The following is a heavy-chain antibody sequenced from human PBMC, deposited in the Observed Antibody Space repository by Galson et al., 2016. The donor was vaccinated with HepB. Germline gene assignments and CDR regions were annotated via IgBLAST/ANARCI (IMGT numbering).Heavy chain of an antibody. V-gene: IGHV3-30*18. CDR1: GFTFSNYG. D-gene: IGHD2/OR15-2a*01. CDR3: AKRYEYCPAVGCSVDY. CDR2: DSMDGRRK. J-gene: IGHJ4*02. Sequence: SLRLSCAASGFTFSNYGMHWVRQAPAKGLEWVAADSMDGRRKFYADSVKGRFTISRDNSNNMLFLQMSSLRADDTAVYYCAKRYEYCPAVGCSVDYWGQGTLVSVSS.